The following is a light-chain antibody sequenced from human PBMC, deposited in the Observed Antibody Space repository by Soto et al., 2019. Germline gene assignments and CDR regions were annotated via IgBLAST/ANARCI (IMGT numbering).Light chain of an antibody. J-gene: IGLJ2*01. CDR1: SSNIGSNY. CDR3: ATWDDSLSGFVA. CDR2: RNN. V-gene: IGLV1-47*01. Sequence: QSVLTQPPSASGTPGQRVTISCSGSSSNIGSNYIYWYQQLPGTAPKLLIYRNNQRPSGAPDRFSGSKSGTSASLAISGLRSEDEADYYCATWDDSLSGFVAFGGGTKLTVL.